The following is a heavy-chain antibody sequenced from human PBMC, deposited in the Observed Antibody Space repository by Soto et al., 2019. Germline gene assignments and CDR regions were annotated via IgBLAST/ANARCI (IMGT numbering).Heavy chain of an antibody. V-gene: IGHV4-39*01. CDR2: IYYTGRT. CDR3: ARLRTGTSVGWYYFDS. Sequence: QLQLQESGPGLVKPSETLSLTCTVSGGSFSSSSYYWAWIRQPPGKGLEWIGSIYYTGRTQYYNPALKSRVTIPVETSRDTFSLRLSSVTAADTAVYYCARLRTGTSVGWYYFDSWGQGILVTVSS. D-gene: IGHD6-19*01. J-gene: IGHJ4*02. CDR1: GGSFSSSSYY.